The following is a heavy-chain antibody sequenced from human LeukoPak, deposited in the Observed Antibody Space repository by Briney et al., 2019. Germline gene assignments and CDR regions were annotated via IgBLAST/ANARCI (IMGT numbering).Heavy chain of an antibody. V-gene: IGHV4-38-2*02. CDR1: GYSISSGYY. J-gene: IGHJ4*02. CDR3: ARVTGYRVEDYFDY. D-gene: IGHD6-13*01. Sequence: SETLSLTCTVSGYSISSGYYWGWIRQPPGKGLEWIGSIYHSGSTYYNPSLKSRVTISVETSKNEFSLKLRSVTAADTAVYYCARVTGYRVEDYFDYWGQGTLVTVSS. CDR2: IYHSGST.